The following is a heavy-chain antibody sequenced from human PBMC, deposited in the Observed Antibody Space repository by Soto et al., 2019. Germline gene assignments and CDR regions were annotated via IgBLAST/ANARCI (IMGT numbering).Heavy chain of an antibody. CDR1: GGTFSSYA. J-gene: IGHJ5*02. CDR2: IIPIFGTA. V-gene: IGHV1-69*06. CDR3: AIIGEYYDYVWGSYRSGWFDP. Sequence: QVQLVQSGAEVKKPGSSVKVSCKASGGTFSSYAISWVRQAPGQGLEWMGGIIPIFGTANYAQKFQGRVTITADKSTSTSYMELSSLRSEDTAVYYCAIIGEYYDYVWGSYRSGWFDPWGQGTLVTVSS. D-gene: IGHD3-16*02.